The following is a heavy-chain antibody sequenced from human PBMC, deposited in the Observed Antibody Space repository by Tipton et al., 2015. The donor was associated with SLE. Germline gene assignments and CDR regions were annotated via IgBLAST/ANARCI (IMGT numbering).Heavy chain of an antibody. V-gene: IGHV4-61*01. J-gene: IGHJ3*02. CDR1: GGSISSSSYY. CDR2: IYYSGSI. Sequence: TLSLTCTVSGGSISSSSYYWSWIRQPPGKGLEWIGYIYYSGSISYNPSLKSRVTISVDASKNQFSLKLSSVTAADTAVYYCAREWGDAFDIWGQGTMVTVSS. CDR3: AREWGDAFDI. D-gene: IGHD3-16*01.